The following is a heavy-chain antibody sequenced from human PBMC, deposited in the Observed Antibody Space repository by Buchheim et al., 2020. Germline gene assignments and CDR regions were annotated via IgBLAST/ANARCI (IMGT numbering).Heavy chain of an antibody. D-gene: IGHD3-3*01. CDR2: IKQDGSEK. Sequence: EVQLVESGGGLVQPGGSLRLSCAASGFTFSSYWMSWVRQAPGKGLEWVANIKQDGSEKYYVDSVKGRFTISRDNAKNSLYLQMNSLRAEDTAVYYCAREFRFLEWLFSSGDYYGMDVWGQGT. CDR3: AREFRFLEWLFSSGDYYGMDV. J-gene: IGHJ6*02. V-gene: IGHV3-7*01. CDR1: GFTFSSYW.